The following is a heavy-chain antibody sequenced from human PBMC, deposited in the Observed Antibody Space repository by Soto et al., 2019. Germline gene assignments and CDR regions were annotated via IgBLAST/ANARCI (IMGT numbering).Heavy chain of an antibody. CDR2: ISYDGSNK. CDR3: ARSVAVAGTYYYYGMDG. CDR1: GFTFSSYG. J-gene: IGHJ6*02. V-gene: IGHV3-30*03. D-gene: IGHD6-19*01. Sequence: AGGSLRLSCAASGFTFSSYGMHWVRQAPGKGLEWVAVISYDGSNKYYADSVKGRFTISRDNSKNTLYLQMNSLRAEDTAVYYCARSVAVAGTYYYYGMDGWGQGTTVTVSS.